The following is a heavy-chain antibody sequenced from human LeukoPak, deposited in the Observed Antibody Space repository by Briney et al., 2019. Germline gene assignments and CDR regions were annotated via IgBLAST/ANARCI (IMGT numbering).Heavy chain of an antibody. V-gene: IGHV4-38-2*02. CDR2: IYHSGST. CDR1: GYSISSGYY. CDR3: ARDGLYSGYAGY. D-gene: IGHD5-12*01. J-gene: IGHJ4*02. Sequence: SETLSLTCTVSGYSISSGYYWGWIRQPPGKGLEWIGSIYHSGSTYYNPSLKSRVTISVDTSKNQFSLKLSSVTAADTAVYYCARDGLYSGYAGYWGQGTLVTVSS.